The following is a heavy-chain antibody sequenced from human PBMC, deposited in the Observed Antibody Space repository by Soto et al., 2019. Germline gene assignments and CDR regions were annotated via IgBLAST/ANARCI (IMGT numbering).Heavy chain of an antibody. CDR2: IFYSGSM. CDR3: ARQLYDFWNGYFPDAFDF. Sequence: GTLSITCTVSGGSLRSNNHYWAWIREPPGKGLEWVGTIFYSGSMYYNPSLESRVTISVDTSKNQFALRMTSLTAADTAVYYCARQLYDFWNGYFPDAFDFWGRGTMVTVSS. V-gene: IGHV4-39*01. J-gene: IGHJ3*01. CDR1: GGSLRSNNHY. D-gene: IGHD3-3*01.